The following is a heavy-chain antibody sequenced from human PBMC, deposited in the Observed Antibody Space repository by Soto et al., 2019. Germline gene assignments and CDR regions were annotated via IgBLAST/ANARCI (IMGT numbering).Heavy chain of an antibody. Sequence: GGSLRLSCAASGFTFSSYAMNWVRQAPGKGPEWVSHISVTGDTYYADSVKGRFTISRDNSKITLFLQMNSLRAEDTALYYCAKGSSGYYDTFDYWGQGTLVTVSS. D-gene: IGHD3-22*01. CDR2: ISVTGDT. CDR1: GFTFSSYA. V-gene: IGHV3-23*01. J-gene: IGHJ4*02. CDR3: AKGSSGYYDTFDY.